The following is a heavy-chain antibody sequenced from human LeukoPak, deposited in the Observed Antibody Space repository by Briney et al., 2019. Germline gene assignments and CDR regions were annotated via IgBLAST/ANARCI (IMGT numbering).Heavy chain of an antibody. D-gene: IGHD3-10*01. Sequence: PGGSLRLSCAASGFTVSSNYMSWVRQAPGKGLEWVSVIYSAGSTYYADSVKGRFTISRDNSKNTLYLQMNSLRAEDTAVYYCARGLLWFGELLADYYYYGMDVWGQRTTVTVSS. CDR1: GFTVSSNY. CDR2: IYSAGST. V-gene: IGHV3-53*01. CDR3: ARGLLWFGELLADYYYYGMDV. J-gene: IGHJ6*02.